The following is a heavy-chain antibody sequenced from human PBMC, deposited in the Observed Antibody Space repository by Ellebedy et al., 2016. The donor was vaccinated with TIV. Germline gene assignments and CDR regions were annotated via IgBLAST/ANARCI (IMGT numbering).Heavy chain of an antibody. CDR2: IYYSGST. CDR1: GGSISSSSYY. CDR3: ARAPGEVDV. D-gene: IGHD3-10*01. Sequence: SETLSLXCTVSGGSISSSSYYWGWIRQPPGKGLEWIGSIYYSGSTYYNPSLKSRVTISVDTSKNQFSLKLSSVTAADTAVYYCARAPGEVDVWGQGTTVTVSS. V-gene: IGHV4-39*07. J-gene: IGHJ6*02.